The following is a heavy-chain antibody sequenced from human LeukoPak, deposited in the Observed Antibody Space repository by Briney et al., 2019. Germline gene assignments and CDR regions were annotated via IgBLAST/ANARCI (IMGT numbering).Heavy chain of an antibody. Sequence: SVKVSCKASGGTFSSYAISWVRQAPGQGLEWMGRIIPIFGTANYAQKFQGRVTITTDESTSTAYMELSSLRSEDTAVYYCASTRGDIDYGDNYFDYWGQGTLVTVSS. CDR3: ASTRGDIDYGDNYFDY. J-gene: IGHJ4*02. D-gene: IGHD4-17*01. CDR2: IIPIFGTA. V-gene: IGHV1-69*05. CDR1: GGTFSSYA.